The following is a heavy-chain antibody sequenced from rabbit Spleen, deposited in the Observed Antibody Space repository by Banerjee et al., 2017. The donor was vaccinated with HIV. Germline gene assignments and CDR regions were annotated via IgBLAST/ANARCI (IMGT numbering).Heavy chain of an antibody. J-gene: IGHJ4*01. D-gene: IGHD2-1*01. V-gene: IGHV1S45*01. CDR2: IYGGADTT. CDR3: GRGDYYGEYNL. Sequence: QEQLVESGGDLVQPEGSLTLTCKASGFDFSSNSMCWFRQAPGKGPEWIACIYGGADTTYYATWAKGRFTISKTSSTTVTLQMTSLTAADTATYFCGRGDYYGEYNLWGQGTLVTVS. CDR1: GFDFSSNS.